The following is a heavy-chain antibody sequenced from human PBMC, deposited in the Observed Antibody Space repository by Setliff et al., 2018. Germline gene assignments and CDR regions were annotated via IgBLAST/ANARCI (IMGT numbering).Heavy chain of an antibody. Sequence: ASVKVSCKASGYNFAESIVSWVRQTPGQGLEWMGWISAYNGHTYSAQKFQARVTLTTDTSTNMAYMELRGLRSDDTAIYYCLRLVRYCTTIACHRTLGEEVWGQGTLVTVSS. CDR2: ISAYNGHT. CDR1: GYNFAESI. J-gene: IGHJ4*02. V-gene: IGHV1-18*01. D-gene: IGHD2-8*01. CDR3: LRLVRYCTTIACHRTLGEEV.